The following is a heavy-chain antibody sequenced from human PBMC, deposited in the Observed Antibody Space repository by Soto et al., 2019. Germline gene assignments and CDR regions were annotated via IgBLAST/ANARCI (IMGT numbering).Heavy chain of an antibody. CDR3: ARHTYYYDSSGWIDY. CDR2: IDWDDDK. V-gene: IGHV2-70*11. J-gene: IGHJ4*02. CDR1: GFSLSTSGMC. Sequence: SGPTLVNPTQTLTLTCTFSGFSLSTSGMCVSWIRQPPGKALEWLARIDWDDDKYYSTSLKTRLTISKDTSKNQVVLTMTNMDPVDTATYYCARHTYYYDSSGWIDYWGQGTLVTVSS. D-gene: IGHD3-22*01.